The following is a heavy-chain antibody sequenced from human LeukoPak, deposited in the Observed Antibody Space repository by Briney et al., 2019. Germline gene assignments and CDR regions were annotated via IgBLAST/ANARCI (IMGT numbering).Heavy chain of an antibody. CDR2: ISNGGSTR. Sequence: PGGSLRLSCTASGFSFSNYNMNWVRQAPGKGLEWVSYISNGGSTRYYPDSVKGRFTISRDNAKNSLFLQMKSLRDEDTAVYYCAREGSYFYESGNYYVRYYDYWGQGTLVTVSS. D-gene: IGHD3-10*01. CDR1: GFSFSNYN. V-gene: IGHV3-48*02. J-gene: IGHJ4*02. CDR3: AREGSYFYESGNYYVRYYDY.